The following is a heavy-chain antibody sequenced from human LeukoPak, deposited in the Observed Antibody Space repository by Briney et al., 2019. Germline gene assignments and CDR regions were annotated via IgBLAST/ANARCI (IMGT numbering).Heavy chain of an antibody. CDR1: GFNFRNYW. CDR2: IKQDGSEK. J-gene: IGHJ4*02. CDR3: ARDLGAYCDILAGHSKGAGDY. Sequence: GGSLRLSCAASGFNFRNYWMSWVRQAPGKGLEWVANIKQDGSEKYYVDSVKGRFTISRDYAKNSLFLQMNGLRAEDTAVYYCARDLGAYCDILAGHSKGAGDYWGQGTLVTVSS. V-gene: IGHV3-7*01. D-gene: IGHD3-9*01.